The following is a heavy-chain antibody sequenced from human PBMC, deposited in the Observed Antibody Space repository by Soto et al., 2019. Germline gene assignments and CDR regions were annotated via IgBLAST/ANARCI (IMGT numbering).Heavy chain of an antibody. D-gene: IGHD5-18*01. CDR2: ISAYNGNT. Sequence: ASVKVSCKASGYTFTSYGISWVRQAPGQGLEWMGWISAYNGNTNYAQKLQGRVTMTTDTSTSTAYMELRSLRSDDTAVYYCGTVGQYREYSYGPLGYWGQGTLVTVSS. CDR3: GTVGQYREYSYGPLGY. CDR1: GYTFTSYG. J-gene: IGHJ4*02. V-gene: IGHV1-18*01.